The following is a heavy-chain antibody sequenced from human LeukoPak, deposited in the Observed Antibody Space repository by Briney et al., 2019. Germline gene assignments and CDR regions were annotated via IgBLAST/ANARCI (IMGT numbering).Heavy chain of an antibody. V-gene: IGHV1-24*01. CDR3: ARAEVVVTAPDAFDI. J-gene: IGHJ3*02. Sequence: LGASVKVSCKVSGYTLTELSMHWVRQAPGKGLEWMGGFDPEDGETIYAQKFQGRVTMTEDTSTDTAYMELSSLRSEDTAVYYCARAEVVVTAPDAFDIWGQGTMVTVSS. CDR1: GYTLTELS. D-gene: IGHD2-21*02. CDR2: FDPEDGET.